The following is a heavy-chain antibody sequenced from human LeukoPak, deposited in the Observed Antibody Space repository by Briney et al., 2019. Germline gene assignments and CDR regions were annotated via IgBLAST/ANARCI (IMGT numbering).Heavy chain of an antibody. CDR3: ANHLACGSTSCPSFDD. J-gene: IGHJ4*02. V-gene: IGHV3-21*01. CDR2: ISDRGSYI. CDR1: GFIFSNYG. D-gene: IGHD2-2*01. Sequence: GGSLRLSCAASGFIFSNYGMHWVRLAPGKGLEWVASISDRGSYIYYADSVKGRFTISRDNAKNSLYLQMNSLRADDTAVYYCANHLACGSTSCPSFDDWGQGTLVTVSS.